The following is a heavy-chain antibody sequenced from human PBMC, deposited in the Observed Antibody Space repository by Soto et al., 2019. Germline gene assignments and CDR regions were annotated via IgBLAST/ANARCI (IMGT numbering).Heavy chain of an antibody. CDR2: IYYSGST. V-gene: IGHV4-30-4*01. D-gene: IGHD6-6*01. Sequence: SETLSLTCTVSGGSISSGDYYWSWIRQPPGKGLEWIGYIYYSGSTYYNPSLKSRVTISVDTSKNQLSLKLSSVTAADTAVYYCARALYSSSGGFLDYGMDVWGQGTTVTVSS. J-gene: IGHJ6*02. CDR1: GGSISSGDYY. CDR3: ARALYSSSGGFLDYGMDV.